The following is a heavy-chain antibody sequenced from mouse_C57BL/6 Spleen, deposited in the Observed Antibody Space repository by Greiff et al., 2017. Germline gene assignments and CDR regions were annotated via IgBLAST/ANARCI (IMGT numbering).Heavy chain of an antibody. CDR2: IDPSDSYT. CDR3: ARRDYGSSYWYFDV. Sequence: QVQLQQPGAELVRPGTSVKLSCKASGYTFTSYWMHWVKQRPGQGLEWIGVIDPSDSYTNYNQKFKGKATLTVDTSSSTAYMQLRSLTSEDSAVYYCARRDYGSSYWYFDVWGTGTTVTVSS. J-gene: IGHJ1*03. CDR1: GYTFTSYW. D-gene: IGHD1-1*01. V-gene: IGHV1-59*01.